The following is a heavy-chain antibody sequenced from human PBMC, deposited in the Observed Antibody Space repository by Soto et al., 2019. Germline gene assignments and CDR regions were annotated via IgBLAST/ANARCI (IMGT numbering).Heavy chain of an antibody. J-gene: IGHJ4*02. D-gene: IGHD3-22*01. CDR1: GFTFSSYS. CDR2: ISSSSSTI. Sequence: GGSLRLSCSASGFTFSSYSMNWVRQAPGKGLEWVSYISSSSSTIYYADSVKGRFTISRDNAKNSLYLQMNSLRDEDTAVYYCARVRRYDSSGYDYWGQGTLVTVSS. V-gene: IGHV3-48*02. CDR3: ARVRRYDSSGYDY.